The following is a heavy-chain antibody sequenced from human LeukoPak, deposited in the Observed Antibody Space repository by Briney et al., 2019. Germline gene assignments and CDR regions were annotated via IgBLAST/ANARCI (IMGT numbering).Heavy chain of an antibody. CDR3: ARESSVGAHKAFDY. V-gene: IGHV3-74*01. CDR2: INSDGSST. Sequence: PGGSLRLSCAASGFTFSSYWMHWVRQAPGEGRVWVSRINSDGSSTSYADSVKGRFTISRDNAKNTLYLQMNSLRAEDTAVYYCARESSVGAHKAFDYWGQGTLVTVSS. CDR1: GFTFSSYW. D-gene: IGHD1-26*01. J-gene: IGHJ4*02.